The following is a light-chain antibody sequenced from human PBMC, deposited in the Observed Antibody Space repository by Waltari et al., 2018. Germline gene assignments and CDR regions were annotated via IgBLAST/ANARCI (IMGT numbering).Light chain of an antibody. J-gene: IGKJ2*01. V-gene: IGKV1-39*01. CDR3: QQSYSTHT. CDR2: AAS. CDR1: QSISRY. Sequence: DIQMTQSPSSLSASVGDRVTITCRASQSISRYLNWYQQKPGKAPKVLIYAASSLQSGVPSRFSGSGSGTDFTLTISSLQPEDFATYYCQQSYSTHTFGQGTKLEIK.